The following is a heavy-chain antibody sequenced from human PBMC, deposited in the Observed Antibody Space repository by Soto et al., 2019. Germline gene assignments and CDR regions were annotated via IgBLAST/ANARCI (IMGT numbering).Heavy chain of an antibody. V-gene: IGHV4-4*02. Sequence: SETLSLTCAVSGGSISSSNWWSWVRQPPGKGLEWIGEIYHSGSTNYNPSLKSRVTISVDKSKNQFSLKLSSVTAADTAVYYCARDEVAVADTGSYGMDAWGQGTTVTVSS. CDR2: IYHSGST. D-gene: IGHD6-19*01. CDR3: ARDEVAVADTGSYGMDA. CDR1: GGSISSSNW. J-gene: IGHJ6*02.